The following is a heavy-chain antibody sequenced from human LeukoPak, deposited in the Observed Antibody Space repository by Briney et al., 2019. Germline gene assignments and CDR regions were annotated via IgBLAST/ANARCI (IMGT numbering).Heavy chain of an antibody. CDR2: ISYDGSNK. CDR1: EFTFSSYW. V-gene: IGHV3-30-3*01. D-gene: IGHD6-13*01. CDR3: ARGSGYSSSWYLDY. Sequence: GGSLRLSCAASEFTFSSYWMSWVRQAPGKGLEWVAVISYDGSNKYYADSVKGRFTISRDNSKNTLYLRMNSLRAEDTAVYYCARGSGYSSSWYLDYWGQGTLVTVSS. J-gene: IGHJ4*02.